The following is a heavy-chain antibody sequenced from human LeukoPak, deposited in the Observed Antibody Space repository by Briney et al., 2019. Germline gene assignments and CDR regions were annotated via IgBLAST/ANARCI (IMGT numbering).Heavy chain of an antibody. Sequence: ASVKVSCKASGYTFTSYDINWVRQATGQGLEWMGWMNPNSGNTGYAQKFQGRVTMTRNTSISTAYMELSSLRSEDTAVYYCARASNPGRHAFDIWGQETMVTVSS. D-gene: IGHD2-8*01. CDR2: MNPNSGNT. CDR1: GYTFTSYD. V-gene: IGHV1-8*01. J-gene: IGHJ3*02. CDR3: ARASNPGRHAFDI.